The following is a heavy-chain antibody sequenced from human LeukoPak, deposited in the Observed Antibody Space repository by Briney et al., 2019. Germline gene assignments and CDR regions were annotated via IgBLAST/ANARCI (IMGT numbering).Heavy chain of an antibody. CDR3: ARDGRTTVDPTYYGMGV. CDR2: INSDGSGT. Sequence: GGSLRLSGAASGFTFSSYLMHWVRQAPGKGLVWVGRINSDGSGTRYADSVKGRFTISRDNAKNTLFLQVSSLRAEDTAVYYCARDGRTTVDPTYYGMGVWGQGTTVTVSS. V-gene: IGHV3-74*01. CDR1: GFTFSSYL. J-gene: IGHJ6*02. D-gene: IGHD4-23*01.